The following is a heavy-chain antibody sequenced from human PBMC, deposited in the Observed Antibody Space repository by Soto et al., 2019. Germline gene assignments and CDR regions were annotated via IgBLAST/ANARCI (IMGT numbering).Heavy chain of an antibody. CDR3: ARDLGGYCSGGSCYSGYYYYYMDV. CDR2: IIPILGIA. CDR1: GGTFSSYT. V-gene: IGHV1-69*08. D-gene: IGHD2-15*01. J-gene: IGHJ6*03. Sequence: QVQLVQSGAEVKKPGSSVKVSCKASGGTFSSYTISWVRQAPGQGLEWMGRIIPILGIANYAQKFQGRVTITADNSTSTAYMELSSLSSEDTAVYYCARDLGGYCSGGSCYSGYYYYYMDVWGKGTTVTVSS.